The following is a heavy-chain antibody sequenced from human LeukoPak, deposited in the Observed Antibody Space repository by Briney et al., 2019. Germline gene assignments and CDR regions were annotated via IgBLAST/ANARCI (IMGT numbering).Heavy chain of an antibody. D-gene: IGHD1-26*01. CDR1: GFSFSSYG. V-gene: IGHV3-30*02. Sequence: AGGSLRLSCAASGFSFSSYGMHWVRQAPGKGLEWVAFTRYDGSNKYYAGSVKGRFTISRDNSNNTLFLQMNSLRIEDTAVYYCAKGKGSGSDLFYSYYYMDVWGKGTTVTVSS. CDR3: AKGKGSGSDLFYSYYYMDV. J-gene: IGHJ6*03. CDR2: TRYDGSNK.